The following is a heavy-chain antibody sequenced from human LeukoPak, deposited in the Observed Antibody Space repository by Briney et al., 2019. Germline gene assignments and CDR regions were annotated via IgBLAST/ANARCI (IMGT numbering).Heavy chain of an antibody. V-gene: IGHV4-59*01. CDR3: ARDFRQTYYYGSGSLGWFDP. CDR1: GGSISSYY. J-gene: IGHJ5*02. D-gene: IGHD3-10*01. CDR2: IYYSGST. Sequence: PSETLSLTCTVSGGSISSYYWSWIRQPPGKGLEWIGYIYYSGSTNYNPSLKSRVTISVDTSKNQFSLKLSSVTAADTAVYYCARDFRQTYYYGSGSLGWFDPWGQGTLVTVSS.